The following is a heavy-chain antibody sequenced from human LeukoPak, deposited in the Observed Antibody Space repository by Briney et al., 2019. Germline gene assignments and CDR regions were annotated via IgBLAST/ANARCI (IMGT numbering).Heavy chain of an antibody. CDR2: ISSSSSTI. CDR3: ARHNAYGGDWDAFDI. Sequence: GGSLRLSCAASGFTFSSYSMNWVRQAPGKGLEWVSYISSSSSTIYYADSVKGRFTISRDNAKNSLYLQMNSLRAEDTAVYYCARHNAYGGDWDAFDIWGQGTMVTVSS. CDR1: GFTFSSYS. V-gene: IGHV3-48*04. D-gene: IGHD4-23*01. J-gene: IGHJ3*02.